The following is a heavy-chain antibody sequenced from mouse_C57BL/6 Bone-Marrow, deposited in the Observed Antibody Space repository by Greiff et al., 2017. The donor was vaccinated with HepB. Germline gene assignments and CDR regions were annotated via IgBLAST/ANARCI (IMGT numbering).Heavy chain of an antibody. Sequence: VQLQESGAELVRPGTSVKMSCKASGYTFTNYWIGWAKQRPGHGLEWIGDIYPGGGYTNYNEKFKGKATLTADKSSSTAYMQFSSLTSEDSAIYYCARSDGNNLGFAYWGQGTLVTVSA. CDR3: ARSDGNNLGFAY. V-gene: IGHV1-63*01. D-gene: IGHD2-1*01. CDR2: IYPGGGYT. CDR1: GYTFTNYW. J-gene: IGHJ3*01.